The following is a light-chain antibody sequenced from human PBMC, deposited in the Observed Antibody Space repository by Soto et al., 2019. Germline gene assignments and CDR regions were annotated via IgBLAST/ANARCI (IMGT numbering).Light chain of an antibody. CDR3: QTYDSSLSRRWV. J-gene: IGLJ3*02. V-gene: IGLV1-40*01. Sequence: QSVLTQPPSVSGAPGQRVTISCTGSSSNIGAGYPVHWYQQLPGTAPKLLVAGNRPSGVPDRFSVSKSGASASLAITGLQAEDEADYYCQTYDSSLSRRWVFGGGTKVTVL. CDR1: SSNIGAGYP. CDR2: G.